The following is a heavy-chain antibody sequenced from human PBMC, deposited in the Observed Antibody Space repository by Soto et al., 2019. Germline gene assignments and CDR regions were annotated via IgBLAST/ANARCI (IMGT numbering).Heavy chain of an antibody. Sequence: ASVKVSCKASGYTFTSYGISWVRQAPGQGLEWMGWISAYNGNTNYAQKLKGRVTMTTDTSTSTAYMELRSLRSDDTAVYYCARDLAMNSRIWDYYYYGMDVWGQGTTVTVSS. CDR3: ARDLAMNSRIWDYYYYGMDV. CDR2: ISAYNGNT. CDR1: GYTFTSYG. D-gene: IGHD6-13*01. J-gene: IGHJ6*02. V-gene: IGHV1-18*01.